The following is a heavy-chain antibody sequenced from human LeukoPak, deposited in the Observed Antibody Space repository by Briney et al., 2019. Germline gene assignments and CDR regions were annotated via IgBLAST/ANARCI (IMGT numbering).Heavy chain of an antibody. J-gene: IGHJ4*02. Sequence: SETLPLTCTVSGGSISSSSYYWGWIRQPPGKGLEWIGSIYYSGSTYYNPSLKSRVTISVDTSKNQFSLKLSSVTAADTAVYYCARDASGGSHYFDYWGQGTLVTVSS. CDR3: ARDASGGSHYFDY. D-gene: IGHD1-26*01. CDR2: IYYSGST. V-gene: IGHV4-39*07. CDR1: GGSISSSSYY.